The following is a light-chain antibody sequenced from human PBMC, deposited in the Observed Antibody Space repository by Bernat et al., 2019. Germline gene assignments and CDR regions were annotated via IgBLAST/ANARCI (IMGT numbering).Light chain of an antibody. CDR3: AAWDDSLNGHV. J-gene: IGLJ1*01. CDR1: SSNIGNNA. V-gene: IGLV1-36*01. CDR2: YDD. Sequence: QSVLTQPPSVSEAPRQRVTISCSRSSSNIGNNAVNWYQQLPGKAPKLLIYYDDLLPSGVSDRFSGSKSGTSASLAISGLQSEDEADYYCAAWDDSLNGHVFGTGTKVTVL.